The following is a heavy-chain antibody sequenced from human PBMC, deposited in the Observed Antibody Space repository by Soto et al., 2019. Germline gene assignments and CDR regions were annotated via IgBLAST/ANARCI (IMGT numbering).Heavy chain of an antibody. D-gene: IGHD1-26*01. CDR1: GGSISNSNW. CDR3: AHRPIVGAAI. V-gene: IGHV4-4*02. J-gene: IGHJ4*02. CDR2: IFHSGST. Sequence: QVQLQESGPGLVKPSGTLSLTCAVFGGSISNSNWWTWVRQPPGKGLDWIGEIFHSGSTNYNSSLMGRFIISVDKANNQFSLQLGSVTAADTAVYYCAHRPIVGAAIWGQGTLVTVSS.